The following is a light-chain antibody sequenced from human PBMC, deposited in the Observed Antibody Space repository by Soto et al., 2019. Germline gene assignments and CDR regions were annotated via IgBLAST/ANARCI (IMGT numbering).Light chain of an antibody. CDR3: SSYTSSLYV. V-gene: IGLV2-14*01. CDR2: DVS. CDR1: SSDVGGYNY. J-gene: IGLJ1*01. Sequence: QSALTQPASVSGSPGQSITISCTGTSSDVGGYNYVSWYQRHPGKAPKLMIYDVSNRPSGVSNRFSGSKSGNTASLTISGLQAEDEADYYCSSYTSSLYVFGTGTKLTVL.